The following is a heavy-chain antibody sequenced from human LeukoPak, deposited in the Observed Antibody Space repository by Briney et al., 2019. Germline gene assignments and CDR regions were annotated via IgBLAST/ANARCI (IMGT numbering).Heavy chain of an antibody. CDR3: VKGGGSVGQ. J-gene: IGHJ4*02. CDR1: GFTFSSYG. Sequence: PGRSLRLSCAASGFTFSSYGMHWVRQAPGKGLEWVSSITGSGINTYLADSVKGRFTISRDNSKNTVFLQMNSLRAEDTAVYYCVKGGGSVGQWGQGTLVTVSS. D-gene: IGHD1-26*01. CDR2: ITGSGINT. V-gene: IGHV3-23*01.